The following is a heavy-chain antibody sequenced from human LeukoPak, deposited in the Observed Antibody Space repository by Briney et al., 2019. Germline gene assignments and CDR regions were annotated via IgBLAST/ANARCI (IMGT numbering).Heavy chain of an antibody. D-gene: IGHD5-18*01. CDR1: GFTFSSYE. CDR2: ISSSGSTI. V-gene: IGHV3-48*03. J-gene: IGHJ3*02. CDR3: ARGRDTAMVTGAFDI. Sequence: QAGGSLRLSCAASGFTFSSYEMNWVRQAPGKGLEWVSYISSSGSTIYYADSVKGRFTISRDNAKNSLYLQMNSLRAEDTAVYYCARGRDTAMVTGAFDIWGQGTMVTVSS.